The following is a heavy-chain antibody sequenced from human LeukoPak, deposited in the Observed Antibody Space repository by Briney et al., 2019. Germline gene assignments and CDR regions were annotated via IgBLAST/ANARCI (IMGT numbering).Heavy chain of an antibody. J-gene: IGHJ4*02. CDR2: IKQDGSEK. CDR3: ARISLYYYHSSGYYRLFDY. D-gene: IGHD3-22*01. V-gene: IGHV3-7*01. CDR1: GFTFSSYW. Sequence: PGGSLRLSCAASGFTFSSYWMSWVRQAPGKGLEWVANIKQDGSEKYYVDSVKGRFTISRDSAKNSLYLLMNSLRAEDTAVYYCARISLYYYHSSGYYRLFDYWGQGTLVTVSS.